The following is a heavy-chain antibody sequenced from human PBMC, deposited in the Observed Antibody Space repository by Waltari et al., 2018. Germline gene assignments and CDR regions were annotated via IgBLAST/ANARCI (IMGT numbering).Heavy chain of an antibody. CDR2: IYYSGST. CDR3: ARVYSSGWYGAFDI. J-gene: IGHJ3*02. Sequence: GGYYWSWIRQHPGKGLEWIGYIYYSGSTYYNPSLKSRVTISVDTSKNQFSLKLSSVTAADTAVYYCARVYSSGWYGAFDIWGQGTMVTVSS. D-gene: IGHD6-19*01. V-gene: IGHV4-31*02. CDR1: GGYY.